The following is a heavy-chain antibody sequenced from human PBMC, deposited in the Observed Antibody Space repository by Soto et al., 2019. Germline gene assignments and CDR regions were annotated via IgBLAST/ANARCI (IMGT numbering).Heavy chain of an antibody. J-gene: IGHJ6*02. V-gene: IGHV3-66*01. D-gene: IGHD2-21*02. CDR3: TRDPVTTAGYGMDV. CDR2: VYTTGTT. Sequence: DVQLVESGGDLVQPGDSLRLSCAAFGFNVGSSFMSWVRQAPGKGLEWVSVVYTTGTTYYADSVKGRVTISRDDAQNTVYLDMNSPTVEDTAVYYRTRDPVTTAGYGMDVWGQGTTVIVS. CDR1: GFNVGSSF.